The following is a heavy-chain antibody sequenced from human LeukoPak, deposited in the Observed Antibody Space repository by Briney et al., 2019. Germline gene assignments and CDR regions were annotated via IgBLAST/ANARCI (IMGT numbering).Heavy chain of an antibody. CDR2: IYYSGTT. J-gene: IGHJ5*01. D-gene: IGHD3-3*01. CDR1: GGSISSSSYY. V-gene: IGHV4-39*07. Sequence: SETLSLTCTVSGGSISSSSYYWGWIRQPPGKGLEWIGSIYYSGTTYYNPSLKSRVTISVDTSKNQFSLKLSSVTAADTAVYYCARTASYDFWSGFVSWGQGTLVTVSS. CDR3: ARTASYDFWSGFVS.